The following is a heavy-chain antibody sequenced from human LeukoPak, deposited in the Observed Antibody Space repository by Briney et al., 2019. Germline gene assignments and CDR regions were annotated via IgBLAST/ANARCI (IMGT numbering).Heavy chain of an antibody. CDR1: GGSISSSSYY. CDR3: ARSADFWSGYPPEPD. D-gene: IGHD3-3*01. J-gene: IGHJ4*02. Sequence: SETLSLTCTVSGGSISSSSYYWGWIRQPPGKGLEWIGSIHYSGSTYYNPSLKSRVTISVDTSKNQSSLKLSSVTAADTAVYYCARSADFWSGYPPEPDWGQGTLVTVSS. V-gene: IGHV4-39*01. CDR2: IHYSGST.